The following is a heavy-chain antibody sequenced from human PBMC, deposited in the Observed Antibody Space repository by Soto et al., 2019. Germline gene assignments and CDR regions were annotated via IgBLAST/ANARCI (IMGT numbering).Heavy chain of an antibody. Sequence: PGGSLRLSCAASGFTFSSYNMNWVRQAPGKGLEWVSSISSSSSYIYYADSVKGRVTISRDNAKNSLYLQMNSLRAEDTAVYYCARDIRQLVDYWGQGTLVTVSS. CDR3: ARDIRQLVDY. CDR1: GFTFSSYN. D-gene: IGHD6-6*01. J-gene: IGHJ4*02. V-gene: IGHV3-21*01. CDR2: ISSSSSYI.